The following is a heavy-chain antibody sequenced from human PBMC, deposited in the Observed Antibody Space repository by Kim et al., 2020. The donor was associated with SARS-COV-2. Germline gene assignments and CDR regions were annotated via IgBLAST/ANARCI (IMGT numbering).Heavy chain of an antibody. CDR3: AREKVDKMWSLAAAGHYYYYYYGMDV. Sequence: ASVKVSCKASGYTFTSYDINWVRQATGQGLEWMGWMNPNSGNTGYAQKFQGRVTMTRNTSINTAYMELSSLRSEDTAVYYCAREKVDKMWSLAAAGHYYYYYYGMDVWGQGTTVTVSS. CDR1: GYTFTSYD. J-gene: IGHJ6*02. CDR2: MNPNSGNT. V-gene: IGHV1-8*01. D-gene: IGHD6-13*01.